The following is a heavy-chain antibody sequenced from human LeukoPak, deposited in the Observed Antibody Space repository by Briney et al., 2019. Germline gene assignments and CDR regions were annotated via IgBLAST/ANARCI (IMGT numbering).Heavy chain of an antibody. D-gene: IGHD3-9*01. J-gene: IGHJ1*01. CDR3: ARAPDIQREEYFQH. CDR1: GFTFSSYA. CDR2: ISYDGSNK. Sequence: GGSLRLSCAASGFTFSSYAMHWVRQAPGKGLEWVAVISYDGSNKYYADSVKGRFTISRDNSKNTLYLQMNSLRAEDTAVYYCARAPDIQREEYFQHWGQGTLVTVSS. V-gene: IGHV3-30*04.